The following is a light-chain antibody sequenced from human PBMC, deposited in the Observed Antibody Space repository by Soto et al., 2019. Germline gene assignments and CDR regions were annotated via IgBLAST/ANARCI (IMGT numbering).Light chain of an antibody. CDR2: YDS. V-gene: IGLV3-21*04. CDR1: NIGGKS. Sequence: SYELTQPPSVSVAPGKTARITCRGNNIGGKSVHWYQQKPGQAPVVVIYYDSDRPSGIPERFSGSNSGNTATLTISGVEAGDEADYYCQVWDSSSDHVVFGGGTKLTVL. J-gene: IGLJ2*01. CDR3: QVWDSSSDHVV.